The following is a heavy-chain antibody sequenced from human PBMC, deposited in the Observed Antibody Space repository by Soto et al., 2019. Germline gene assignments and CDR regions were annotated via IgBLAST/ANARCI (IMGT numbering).Heavy chain of an antibody. CDR1: GGSISSSSYY. V-gene: IGHV4-39*07. CDR3: ARVRAPVGASTRGYFDS. J-gene: IGHJ4*02. CDR2: IYYSGST. D-gene: IGHD1-26*01. Sequence: TSETLSLTCTVSGGSISSSSYYWGWIRQPPGKGLEWIGSIYYSGSTYYNPSLKSRVTISGDTSKNQFSLELSSVTAADTAVYYCARVRAPVGASTRGYFDSWGQGILVTVSS.